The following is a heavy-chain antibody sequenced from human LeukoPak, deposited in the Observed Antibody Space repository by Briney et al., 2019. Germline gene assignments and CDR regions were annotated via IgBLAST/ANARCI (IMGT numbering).Heavy chain of an antibody. Sequence: QAGGSLRLSCAASGFTFSSYWMSWVRQAPGKGLEWVANIKQDGSEEYYVDSVKGRFTISRDNAKSSLYLQMNSLRAEDTAVYYCARWAGISGSGGVHYYYYMDVWGKGTTVTVSS. D-gene: IGHD3-16*01. CDR3: ARWAGISGSGGVHYYYYMDV. CDR2: IKQDGSEE. CDR1: GFTFSSYW. V-gene: IGHV3-7*01. J-gene: IGHJ6*03.